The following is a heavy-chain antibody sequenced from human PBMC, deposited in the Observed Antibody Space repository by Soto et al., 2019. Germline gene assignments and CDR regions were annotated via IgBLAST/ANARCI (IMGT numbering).Heavy chain of an antibody. CDR1: GFTFSRNT. V-gene: IGHV3-21*01. J-gene: IGHJ6*02. CDR2: ITSSGSYV. CDR3: VKDEGIEAMDV. D-gene: IGHD3-3*02. Sequence: EVQLVESGGGLVKPGGSLRLSCVTSGFTFSRNTMNWVPQAPGKGLEWVASITSSGSYVYYADSVKGRFSASRDNANNSLSLQMNSLRPDDTAVYFCVKDEGIEAMDVWGQGTTVSVSS.